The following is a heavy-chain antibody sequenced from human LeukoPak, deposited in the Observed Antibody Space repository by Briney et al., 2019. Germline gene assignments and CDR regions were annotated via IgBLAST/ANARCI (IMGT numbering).Heavy chain of an antibody. D-gene: IGHD4-23*01. CDR3: AKLGNSNPLRLPFDY. Sequence: GGSLRLSCAASGFTFSSYWMHWVRQAPGKGLVWVSRINSDGSSTSYADSVKGRFTISRDNAKNTLYLQMNSLRAEDTAVYYCAKLGNSNPLRLPFDYWGQGTLVTVSS. CDR2: INSDGSST. CDR1: GFTFSSYW. J-gene: IGHJ4*02. V-gene: IGHV3-74*01.